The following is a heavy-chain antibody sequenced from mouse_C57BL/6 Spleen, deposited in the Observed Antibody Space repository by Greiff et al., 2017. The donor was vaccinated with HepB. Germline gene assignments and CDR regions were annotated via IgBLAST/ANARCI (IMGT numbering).Heavy chain of an antibody. CDR2: INPSSGYT. V-gene: IGHV1-4*01. CDR3: ARDYYGSSYWYFDV. D-gene: IGHD1-1*01. Sequence: VQLQQSGAELARPGASVKMSCKASGYTFTSYTMHWVKQRPGQGLEWIGYINPSSGYTKYNQKFKDKATLTADKSSSTAYMQLSSLTSEDSAVYYSARDYYGSSYWYFDVWGTGTTVTVSS. J-gene: IGHJ1*03. CDR1: GYTFTSYT.